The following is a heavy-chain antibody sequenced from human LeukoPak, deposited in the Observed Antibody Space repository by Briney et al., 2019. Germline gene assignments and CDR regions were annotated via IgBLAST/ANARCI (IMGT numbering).Heavy chain of an antibody. CDR1: GDSISSYY. CDR3: ARQPNEPAIAVPKRGPGNWYFDL. V-gene: IGHV4-59*08. D-gene: IGHD6-19*01. J-gene: IGHJ2*01. Sequence: SETLSLTCTVSGDSISSYYWNWIRQLPGKGLEWIGYIYHTGNTNYNPSLKSLVSMSVHTSNNQFSLKLKSVTAADMAVYYCARQPNEPAIAVPKRGPGNWYFDLWGRGTLITVSS. CDR2: IYHTGNT.